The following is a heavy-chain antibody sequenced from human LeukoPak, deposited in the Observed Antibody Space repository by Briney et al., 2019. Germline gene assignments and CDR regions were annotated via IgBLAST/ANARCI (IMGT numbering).Heavy chain of an antibody. D-gene: IGHD1-26*01. CDR1: GYTLTELS. Sequence: GASVKVSCKVSGYTLTELSMHWVRQAPGKGLEGMGGFDPEDGETIYAQKFQGRVTMTEDTSTDTAYMELSSLRSEDTAVYYCATGRGYSGSWNYFDYWGQGTLVTVSS. V-gene: IGHV1-24*01. CDR2: FDPEDGET. J-gene: IGHJ4*02. CDR3: ATGRGYSGSWNYFDY.